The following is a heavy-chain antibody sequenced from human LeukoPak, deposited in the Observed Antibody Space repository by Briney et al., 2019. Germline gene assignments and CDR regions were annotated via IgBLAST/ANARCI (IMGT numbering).Heavy chain of an antibody. CDR1: GGTFSSYA. J-gene: IGHJ4*02. D-gene: IGHD4-17*01. CDR3: AREYGYGDYVYFDY. Sequence: SVKVSCKASGGTFSSYAISWVRQAPGQGLEWMGGIIPIFGTANYAQKFQGRVTITADESTSTAFMELSSLRSEDTAVYYCAREYGYGDYVYFDYWGQGTLVTVSS. CDR2: IIPIFGTA. V-gene: IGHV1-69*13.